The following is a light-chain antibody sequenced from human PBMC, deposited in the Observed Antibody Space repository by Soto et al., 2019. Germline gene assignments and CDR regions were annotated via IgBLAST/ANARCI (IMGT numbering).Light chain of an antibody. CDR1: SGHSSDT. CDR3: ETWGTNTWV. J-gene: IGLJ3*02. CDR2: VEGSGSY. V-gene: IGLV4-60*03. Sequence: QPVLTQSSSASASLGSSVRVTCTLSSGHSSDTIAWHQHQPGKAPRYLMKVEGSGSYNKGSGVPDRFSGSSSGADRYLTISNLQSEDEADYYCETWGTNTWVFGGGTKVTVL.